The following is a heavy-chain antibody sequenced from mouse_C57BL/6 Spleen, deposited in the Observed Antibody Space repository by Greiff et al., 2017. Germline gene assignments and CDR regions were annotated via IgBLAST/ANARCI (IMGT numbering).Heavy chain of an antibody. CDR2: IYPGSGNT. V-gene: IGHV1-76*01. Sequence: VQLQQSGAELVRPGASVKLSCKASGYTFTDYYINWVKQRPGQGLEWIARIYPGSGNTYYNEKFKGKATLTAEKSSSTAYMQLSSLTSEDSAVYFCARREYLYYAMDYWGQGTSVTVSS. D-gene: IGHD5-2*01. CDR1: GYTFTDYY. CDR3: ARREYLYYAMDY. J-gene: IGHJ4*01.